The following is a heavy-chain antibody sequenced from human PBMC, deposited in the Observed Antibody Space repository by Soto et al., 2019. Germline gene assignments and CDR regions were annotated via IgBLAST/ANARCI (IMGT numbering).Heavy chain of an antibody. CDR1: VFSLSPYW. D-gene: IGHD3-16*01. J-gene: IGHJ4*02. CDR2: LSSDGFGA. Sequence: VGSLRLSCAASVFSLSPYWMHCVRQVPGRGLEWVARLSSDGFGAAYADSVKGRFFISRDIARKTLSLQMNSLRADDTAVYYCARDLGGPEYWGRGTSVIVSS. V-gene: IGHV3-74*03. CDR3: ARDLGGPEY.